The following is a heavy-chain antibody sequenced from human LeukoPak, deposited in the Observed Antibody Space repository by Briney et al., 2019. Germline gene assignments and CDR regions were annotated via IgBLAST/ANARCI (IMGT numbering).Heavy chain of an antibody. CDR3: ARGIATITQDPFDV. J-gene: IGHJ3*01. D-gene: IGHD1-26*01. V-gene: IGHV4-4*07. Sequence: PSETLSLTCTVSGGSISNYYWSWIRQSAGKGLEWIGRIHSSGSTNFNPSLRSRVTMSADTSKHQFSLWLTSVTAADTALYYCARGIATITQDPFDVWGLGTMVTVSS. CDR1: GGSISNYY. CDR2: IHSSGST.